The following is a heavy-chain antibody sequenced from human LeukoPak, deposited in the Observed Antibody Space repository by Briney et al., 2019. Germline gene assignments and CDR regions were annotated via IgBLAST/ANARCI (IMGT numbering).Heavy chain of an antibody. Sequence: PGGSLRLSCAASGFTFSSYAMSWIRQAPGKGLEWVSAISGSGGSTYYADSVKGRFTISRDNSKNTLYLQMSSLRAEDTAVYYCAREEATTVRGVSDYWGQGTLVTVSS. V-gene: IGHV3-23*01. J-gene: IGHJ4*02. D-gene: IGHD3-10*01. CDR1: GFTFSSYA. CDR3: AREEATTVRGVSDY. CDR2: ISGSGGST.